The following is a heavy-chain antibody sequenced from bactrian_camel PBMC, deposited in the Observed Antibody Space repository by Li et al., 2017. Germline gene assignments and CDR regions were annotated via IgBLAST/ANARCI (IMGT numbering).Heavy chain of an antibody. J-gene: IGHJ4*01. V-gene: IGHV3S28*01. D-gene: IGHD7*01. CDR1: GYNSNANC. Sequence: VSCAVSGYNSNANCMGWVRQAPGKGREGVAASYPGAGVLDYSDSVKGRFAISRDDAGGALYLQMNSLKAEDTAIYYCAASRVVNCDVRGLNLALWRLGDWGQGTQVTVS. CDR2: SYPGAGVL. CDR3: AASRVVNCDVRGLNLALWRLGD.